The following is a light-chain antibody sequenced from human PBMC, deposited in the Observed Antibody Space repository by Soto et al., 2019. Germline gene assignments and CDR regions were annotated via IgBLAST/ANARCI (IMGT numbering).Light chain of an antibody. J-gene: IGKJ4*01. V-gene: IGKV3-20*01. CDR2: GAS. CDR1: HSVSSSY. Sequence: EIVLTQSPGTLSLSPGERATLSCRASHSVSSSYLAWYQQQPGQAPRLLIYGASTRATGIPDRFSGSGSGTDFTLTISRLEPEDFAVYYCQQYGSSPLGFGGGTKVEIK. CDR3: QQYGSSPLG.